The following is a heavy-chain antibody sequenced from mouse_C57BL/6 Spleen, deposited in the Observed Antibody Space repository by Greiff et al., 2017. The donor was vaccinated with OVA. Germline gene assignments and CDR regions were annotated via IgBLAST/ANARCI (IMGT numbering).Heavy chain of an antibody. V-gene: IGHV1-64*01. CDR3: ARSGGNYVYFDY. CDR2: IHPNSGST. D-gene: IGHD2-1*01. CDR1: GYTFTSYW. Sequence: VQLQQPGAELVKPGASVKLSCKASGYTFTSYWMHWVKQRPGQGLEWIGMIHPNSGSTNYNEKFKSKATLTVDKSSSTAYMQLSSLTSEDSAVYYCARSGGNYVYFDYWGQGTTLTVSS. J-gene: IGHJ2*01.